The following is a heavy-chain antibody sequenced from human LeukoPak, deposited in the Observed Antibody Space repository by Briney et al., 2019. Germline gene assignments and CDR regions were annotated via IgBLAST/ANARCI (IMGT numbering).Heavy chain of an antibody. D-gene: IGHD3-10*01. J-gene: IGHJ4*02. Sequence: ASVKVSCKASGYTFTSYYMHWVRQAPGQGLEWMAIIHPSGGSTNYAQKFQGRVTMTRDTSISTAYMELSRLRSDDTAVYYCARDRLLWSRNLPEYWGQGTLVTVSS. CDR1: GYTFTSYY. CDR3: ARDRLLWSRNLPEY. CDR2: IHPSGGST. V-gene: IGHV1-46*01.